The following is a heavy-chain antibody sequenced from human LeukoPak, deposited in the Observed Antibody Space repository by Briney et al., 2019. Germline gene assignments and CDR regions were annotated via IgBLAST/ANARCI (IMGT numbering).Heavy chain of an antibody. Sequence: PGGSLRLSCTVSGFTVSSNSMSWVRQAPGKGLEWVSFIYSDNTHYSDSVKGRFTISRDNSKNTLYLQMNSLRAEDTAVYYCARRAGAYSXPYDXWXXXTLVTVS. CDR3: ARRAGAYSXPYDX. CDR1: GFTVSSNS. J-gene: IGHJ4*01. V-gene: IGHV3-53*01. CDR2: IYSDNT. D-gene: IGHD4/OR15-4a*01.